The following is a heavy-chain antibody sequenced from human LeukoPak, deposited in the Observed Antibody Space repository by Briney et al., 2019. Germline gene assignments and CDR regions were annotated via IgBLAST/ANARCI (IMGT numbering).Heavy chain of an antibody. V-gene: IGHV5-51*01. CDR1: GYSFSSYW. CDR3: ARQADYNLLTGYYKGHLDC. J-gene: IGHJ4*02. CDR2: IYTGDSDT. Sequence: GEPLKISCKASGYSFSSYWIGWLRQLPGKGVEWMGIIYTGDSDTRYSPSFRGQVTISADKSINTAYLQWNSLKASDTAMYYCARQADYNLLTGYYKGHLDCWGQGTLVTVSS. D-gene: IGHD3-9*01.